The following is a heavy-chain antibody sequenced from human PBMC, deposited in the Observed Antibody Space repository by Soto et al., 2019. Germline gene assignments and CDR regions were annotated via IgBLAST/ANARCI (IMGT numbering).Heavy chain of an antibody. D-gene: IGHD3-22*01. CDR2: ISSSGGTP. Sequence: EVQLLESGGGLVQPGGSLRVSCAASGFSFSIYVMTWVRQAPGKGLGWVSSISSSGGTPYYEDSVKGRFTISRDNSKDTLFLQMHSLRAEDTAVYFCAKGLYDNSGYYYTDWGQGTLVTVSS. V-gene: IGHV3-23*01. CDR1: GFSFSIYV. J-gene: IGHJ4*02. CDR3: AKGLYDNSGYYYTD.